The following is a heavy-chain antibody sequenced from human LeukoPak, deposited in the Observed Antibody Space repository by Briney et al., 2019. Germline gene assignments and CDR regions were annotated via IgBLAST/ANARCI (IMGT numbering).Heavy chain of an antibody. Sequence: GGSLRLSCAASGFTFDDYGMSWVRQAPGKGLEWVSRINWNGGSTSYADSVKGRFTISRDNAKNSLYLQMNSLRAEDTALYYCARGRDMAVAGTTRGAFDIWGQGTMVTASS. CDR1: GFTFDDYG. J-gene: IGHJ3*02. CDR3: ARGRDMAVAGTTRGAFDI. CDR2: INWNGGST. V-gene: IGHV3-20*04. D-gene: IGHD6-19*01.